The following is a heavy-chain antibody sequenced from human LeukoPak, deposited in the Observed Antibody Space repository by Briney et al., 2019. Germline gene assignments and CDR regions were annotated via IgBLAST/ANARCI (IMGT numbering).Heavy chain of an antibody. CDR2: ISNNGGVK. J-gene: IGHJ4*02. CDR3: AKIMVTTENFGH. Sequence: GGSLRLSCAASGFTFSSFAMNWVRQAPGRGLEWVSGISNNGGVKFYSDSVKGRFTISRDNSKNTLYLQMNSLRAEDTAVYFCAKIMVTTENFGHWGQGTLVTVSS. CDR1: GFTFSSFA. D-gene: IGHD4-17*01. V-gene: IGHV3-23*01.